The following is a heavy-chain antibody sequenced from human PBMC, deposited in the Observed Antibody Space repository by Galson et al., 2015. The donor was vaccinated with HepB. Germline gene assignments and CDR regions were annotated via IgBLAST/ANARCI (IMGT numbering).Heavy chain of an antibody. V-gene: IGHV1-8*01. Sequence: SVKVSCKASGYTLANFEINWVRQATGQGLEWMGWMNPKNGKTDYAHKFQGRVTMTKNTSISTAYMELSALRFDDTAVYYCARGRNVFWPWGQGTLVTVSS. CDR3: ARGRNVFWP. J-gene: IGHJ1*01. D-gene: IGHD3-16*01. CDR1: GYTLANFE. CDR2: MNPKNGKT.